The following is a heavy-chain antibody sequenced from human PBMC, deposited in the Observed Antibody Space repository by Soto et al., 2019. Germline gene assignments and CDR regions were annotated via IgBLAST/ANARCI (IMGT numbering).Heavy chain of an antibody. D-gene: IGHD1-26*01. CDR3: ARDHSSGSSFDY. CDR2: ISYDGSNK. V-gene: IGHV3-30-3*01. CDR1: GFTFSSYA. Sequence: GGSLRLSCAASGFTFSSYAMHWDRQAPGKGLEWVAVISYDGSNKYYADSVKGRFTISRDNSKNTLYLQMNSLRAEDTAVYYCARDHSSGSSFDYWGQGTLVTVSS. J-gene: IGHJ4*02.